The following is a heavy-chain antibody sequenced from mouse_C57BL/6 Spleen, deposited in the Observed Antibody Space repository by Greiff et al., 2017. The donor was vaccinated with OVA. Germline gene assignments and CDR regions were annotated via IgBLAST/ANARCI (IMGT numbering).Heavy chain of an antibody. CDR1: GYTFTSYG. CDR2: IYPRSGNT. J-gene: IGHJ2*01. CDR3: ARGGSAQATDYFDY. Sequence: VQRVESGAELARPGASVKLSCKASGYTFTSYGISWVKQRTGQGLEWIGEIYPRSGNTYYNEKFKGKATLTADKSSSTAYMELRSLTSEDSAVYFCARGGSAQATDYFDYWGQGTTLTVSS. V-gene: IGHV1-81*01. D-gene: IGHD3-2*02.